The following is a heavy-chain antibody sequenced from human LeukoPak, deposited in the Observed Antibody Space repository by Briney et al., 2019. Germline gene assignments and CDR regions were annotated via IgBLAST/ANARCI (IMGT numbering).Heavy chain of an antibody. V-gene: IGHV1-69*05. J-gene: IGHJ5*02. D-gene: IGHD3-10*01. CDR1: GGTFSSYA. CDR2: IIPIFGTA. CDR3: ATDRGSGSHVWFDP. Sequence: ASVKVSCKASGGTFSSYAISWVRQAPGQGLEWMGGIIPIFGTANYAQKFQGRVTMTRDMSTSTVYMELSSLRSDDTAVYYCATDRGSGSHVWFDPWGQGTLVTVSS.